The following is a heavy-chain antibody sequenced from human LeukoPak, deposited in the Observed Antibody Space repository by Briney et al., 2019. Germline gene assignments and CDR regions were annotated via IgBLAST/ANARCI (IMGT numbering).Heavy chain of an antibody. CDR1: GFTFSSYA. J-gene: IGHJ4*02. D-gene: IGHD2-15*01. V-gene: IGHV3-30*02. Sequence: PGGSLRLSCAASGFTFSSYAMHWVRQAPGKGLEWVAFIRYDGNNKCADSVKGRFTISRDNSKNTLYLQMHSLRAEDTAVYYCAKDKDIVVAAAMLFASLGLWGQGTLVTVSS. CDR3: AKDKDIVVAAAMLFASLGL. CDR2: IRYDGNNK.